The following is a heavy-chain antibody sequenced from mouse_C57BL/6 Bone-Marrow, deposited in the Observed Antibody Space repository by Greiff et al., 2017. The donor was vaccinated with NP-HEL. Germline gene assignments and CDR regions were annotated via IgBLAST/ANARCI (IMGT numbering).Heavy chain of an antibody. CDR1: GYAFTNYL. J-gene: IGHJ2*01. Sequence: VQLQQSGAELVRPGTSVKVSCKASGYAFTNYLIEWVKQRPGQGLEWIGVINPGSGGTNYNEKFKGKATLTADKSSSTAYMQLSGLTSEDSAVYFCGRSGGYWGQGTTLTVSS. D-gene: IGHD1-1*02. V-gene: IGHV1-54*01. CDR2: INPGSGGT. CDR3: GRSGGY.